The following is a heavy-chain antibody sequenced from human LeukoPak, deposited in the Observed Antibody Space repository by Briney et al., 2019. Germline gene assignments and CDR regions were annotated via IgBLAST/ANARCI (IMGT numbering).Heavy chain of an antibody. V-gene: IGHV1-8*01. CDR2: MNPNSGNT. D-gene: IGHD2-2*02. J-gene: IGHJ4*02. CDR1: GYTFTSYD. Sequence: ASVNVSCKASGYTFTSYDINWVRQATGQGLEWMGWMNPNSGNTGYAQKFQGRVTMTRNTSISTAYMELNSLRAEDTAVYYCARSWVYCSSTSCHTFDYWGQGTLVTVSS. CDR3: ARSWVYCSSTSCHTFDY.